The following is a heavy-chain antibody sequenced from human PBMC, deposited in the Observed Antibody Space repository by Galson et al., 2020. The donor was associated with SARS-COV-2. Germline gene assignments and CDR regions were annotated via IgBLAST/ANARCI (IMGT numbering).Heavy chain of an antibody. CDR1: GGSITSGSYY. D-gene: IGHD3-22*01. V-gene: IGHV4-61*02. CDR3: GRGQYYYDSSGYHYHAFDI. CDR2: VYSSGST. Sequence: SETLSLTCIVSGGSITSGSYYWTWLRQPAGNGLEWIGRVYSSGSTNYNPSLRSRLTISIDTSRNQFSLRLHSVTAADTAVYYCGRGQYYYDSSGYHYHAFDIWGQGTMVTVSS. J-gene: IGHJ3*02.